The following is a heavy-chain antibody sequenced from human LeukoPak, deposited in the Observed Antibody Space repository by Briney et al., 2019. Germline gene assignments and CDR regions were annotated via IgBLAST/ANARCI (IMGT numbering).Heavy chain of an antibody. CDR1: GYTFTSYG. Sequence: SVKVSCKASGYTFTSYGISWVRQAPGQGLEWMGRIIPILGIANYAQKFQGRVTITADKSTSTAYMELSSLRSEDTAVYYCARVSSAGGSDYWGQGTLVTVSS. CDR2: IIPILGIA. V-gene: IGHV1-69*04. J-gene: IGHJ4*02. D-gene: IGHD3-16*01. CDR3: ARVSSAGGSDY.